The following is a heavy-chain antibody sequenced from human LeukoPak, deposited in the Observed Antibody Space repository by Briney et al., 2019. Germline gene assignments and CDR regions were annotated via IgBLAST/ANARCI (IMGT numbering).Heavy chain of an antibody. Sequence: GGSLRLSCAASGFTFSSYSMNWVRQAPGKGLEWVSSISSSSSYIYYADSVKGRFTISRDNAKNSLYLQMNSLRAEDTAVYYCARGRERYCSSTSCYAGNFDYWGQGTLVTVSS. CDR1: GFTFSSYS. V-gene: IGHV3-21*01. CDR3: ARGRERYCSSTSCYAGNFDY. CDR2: ISSSSSYI. D-gene: IGHD2-2*01. J-gene: IGHJ4*02.